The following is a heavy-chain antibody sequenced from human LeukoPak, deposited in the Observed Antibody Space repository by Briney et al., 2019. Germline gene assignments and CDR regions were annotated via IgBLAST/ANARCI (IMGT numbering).Heavy chain of an antibody. CDR1: GGSISSSSYY. CDR2: IYYSGST. D-gene: IGHD1-7*01. Sequence: SETLSLTCSVSGGSISSSSYYWGWIRQPPGKGLEWIGSIYYSGSTYYNPSLKSRVTISVDTSKNQFSLKLSSVTAADTAVYYCARRELTDDYWGQGTLVTVSS. J-gene: IGHJ4*02. V-gene: IGHV4-39*01. CDR3: ARRELTDDY.